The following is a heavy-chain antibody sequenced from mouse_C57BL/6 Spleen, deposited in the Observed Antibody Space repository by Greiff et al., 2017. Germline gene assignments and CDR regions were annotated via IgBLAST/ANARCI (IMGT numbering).Heavy chain of an antibody. CDR2: ISNLAYSI. D-gene: IGHD3-1*01. CDR3: ARLLGYFDV. CDR1: GFTFSDYG. J-gene: IGHJ1*03. Sequence: EVQGVESRGGLVQPGGSLKLSCAASGFTFSDYGMAWVRQAPRKGPEWVAFISNLAYSIYYADTVTGRFTISRENAKNTLYLEMSSLRSEDTAMYYCARLLGYFDVWGTGTTVTVSS. V-gene: IGHV5-15*01.